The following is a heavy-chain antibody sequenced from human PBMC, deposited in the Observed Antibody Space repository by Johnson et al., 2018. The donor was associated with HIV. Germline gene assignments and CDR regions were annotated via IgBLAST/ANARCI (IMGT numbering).Heavy chain of an antibody. V-gene: IGHV3-13*01. CDR2: IGTAGDT. CDR3: ARGSSGSFDL. Sequence: VQLVESGGGVVQPGRSLRLSCAASGFTFSSYDMHSVRQATGKGLEWVSAIGTAGDTYYPGSVKCRFTISRDSSKNAVYLQMSSLRAEDTALYYCARGSSGSFDLWGQGTMVTVSS. J-gene: IGHJ3*01. D-gene: IGHD6-6*01. CDR1: GFTFSSYD.